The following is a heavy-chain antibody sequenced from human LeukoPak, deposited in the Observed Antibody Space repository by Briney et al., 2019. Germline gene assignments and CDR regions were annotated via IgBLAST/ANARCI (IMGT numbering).Heavy chain of an antibody. J-gene: IGHJ4*02. CDR2: IWYDGSNK. D-gene: IGHD1-26*01. CDR3: ARDYKYPSGSYNFDY. V-gene: IGHV3-33*01. CDR1: GFTFSSYG. Sequence: GGSLRLPCAASGFTFSSYGMHWVRQAPGKGLEWVAVIWYDGSNKYYADSVKGRFTISRDNSKNTLYLQMNSLRAEDTAVYYCARDYKYPSGSYNFDYWGQGTLVTVSS.